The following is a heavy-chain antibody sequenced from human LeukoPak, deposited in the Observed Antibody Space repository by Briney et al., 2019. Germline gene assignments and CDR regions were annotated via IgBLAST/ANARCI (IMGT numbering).Heavy chain of an antibody. CDR2: IGGSGDST. Sequence: GGSLRLPCAASGFTFSSHTMSWVRQAPGKGLEWVSAIGGSGDSTYYADSVKGRFTISRDNSKNTLYLQMNSLRAEDTAVYYCAKERFLEWSFFDYWGQGTLVTVSS. CDR1: GFTFSSHT. J-gene: IGHJ4*02. V-gene: IGHV3-23*01. D-gene: IGHD3-3*01. CDR3: AKERFLEWSFFDY.